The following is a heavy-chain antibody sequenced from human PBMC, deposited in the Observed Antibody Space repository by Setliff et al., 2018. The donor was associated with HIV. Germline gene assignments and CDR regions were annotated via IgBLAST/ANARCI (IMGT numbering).Heavy chain of an antibody. Sequence: GASVKVSCKASGYTFTGYYIHWVRQAPGRGLEWLGVINPSEGNTNRAPRFQDRVIVTRDTSTSTVYLEVRRLTSEDTAMYYCARDLIQPVSDYYFDFWGQGTLVTVSS. CDR2: INPSEGNT. V-gene: IGHV1-46*01. J-gene: IGHJ4*02. D-gene: IGHD5-18*01. CDR1: GYTFTGYY. CDR3: ARDLIQPVSDYYFDF.